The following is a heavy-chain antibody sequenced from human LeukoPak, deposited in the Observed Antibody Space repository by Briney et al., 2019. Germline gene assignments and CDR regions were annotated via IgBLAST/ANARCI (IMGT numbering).Heavy chain of an antibody. CDR1: GYTFTGYY. Sequence: GASVKVSCKASGYTFTGYYMHWVRQAPGQGLEWMGWISAYNGNTNYAQKLQGRVTMTTDTSTSTAYMELRSLRSDDTAVYYCARGAITMAPYGMDVWGQGTTVTVSS. J-gene: IGHJ6*02. CDR3: ARGAITMAPYGMDV. CDR2: ISAYNGNT. V-gene: IGHV1-18*04. D-gene: IGHD3-10*01.